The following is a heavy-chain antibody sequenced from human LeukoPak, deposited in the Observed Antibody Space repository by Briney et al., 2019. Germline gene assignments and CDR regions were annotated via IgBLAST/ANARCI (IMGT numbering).Heavy chain of an antibody. CDR3: ARGRSGYDGYYYGMDV. D-gene: IGHD5-12*01. V-gene: IGHV1-8*01. J-gene: IGHJ6*02. CDR1: GNTFTSYD. CDR2: MNPNSGNT. Sequence: ASVKVSCKASGNTFTSYDINWVRQATGQGLEWMGWMNPNSGNTGYAQKFQGRVTMTRNTSISTAYMELSSLRSEDTAVYYCARGRSGYDGYYYGMDVWGQGTTVTVSS.